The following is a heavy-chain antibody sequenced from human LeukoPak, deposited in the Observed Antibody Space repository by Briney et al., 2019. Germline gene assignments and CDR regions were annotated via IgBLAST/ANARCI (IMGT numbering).Heavy chain of an antibody. CDR2: IYHDGST. V-gene: IGHV4-38-2*02. CDR1: GYSVSTDYY. J-gene: IGHJ4*02. CDR3: AREGLITIVRGVNFGY. D-gene: IGHD3-10*01. Sequence: TSETLSLTCTVSGYSVSTDYYWGWIRQPPGKGLEWIGNIYHDGSTYYNPSLKSRVTISVDTSKNQFSLKLTSVTAADTAVYYCAREGLITIVRGVNFGYWGQGTLVSVSS.